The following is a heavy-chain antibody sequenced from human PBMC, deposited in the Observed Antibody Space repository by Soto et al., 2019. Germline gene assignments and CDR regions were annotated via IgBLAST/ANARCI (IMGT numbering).Heavy chain of an antibody. Sequence: PGGSLRLSCAASGFTFSSYGMHWVRQAPGKGLEWVAVISYDGSNKYYADSVKGRFTISRDNSKNTLYLQMNSLRAEDTAVYYCAKDNRLSGARGFDPWGQGT. CDR3: AKDNRLSGARGFDP. CDR2: ISYDGSNK. V-gene: IGHV3-30*18. D-gene: IGHD3-16*02. CDR1: GFTFSSYG. J-gene: IGHJ5*02.